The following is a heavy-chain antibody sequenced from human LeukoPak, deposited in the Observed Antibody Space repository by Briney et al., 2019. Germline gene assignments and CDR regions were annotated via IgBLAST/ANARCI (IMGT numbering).Heavy chain of an antibody. J-gene: IGHJ6*02. CDR2: IYYSGST. CDR3: AGSEYKVVYYYGMDV. D-gene: IGHD2-2*01. Sequence: SETLSLTCTVSGGSISSYYWSWVRQPPGKGLEWVGYIYYSGSTNYNPSLKSRVNISVDTSKTQFSLKLSSVTAADTAVYYCAGSEYKVVYYYGMDVWGQGTTVTVSS. V-gene: IGHV4-59*01. CDR1: GGSISSYY.